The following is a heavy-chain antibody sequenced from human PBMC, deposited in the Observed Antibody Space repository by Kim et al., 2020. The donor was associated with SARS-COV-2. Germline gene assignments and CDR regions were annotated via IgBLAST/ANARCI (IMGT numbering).Heavy chain of an antibody. Sequence: GGSLRLSCAASGFTFSSYWTSWVRQAPGKGLEWVANIKQDGSEKYYVDSVKGRFTISRDNAKNSLYLQMNSLRAEDTAVYYCARALGGSGWYGFDYWGQG. J-gene: IGHJ4*02. D-gene: IGHD6-19*01. CDR3: ARALGGSGWYGFDY. V-gene: IGHV3-7*03. CDR2: IKQDGSEK. CDR1: GFTFSSYW.